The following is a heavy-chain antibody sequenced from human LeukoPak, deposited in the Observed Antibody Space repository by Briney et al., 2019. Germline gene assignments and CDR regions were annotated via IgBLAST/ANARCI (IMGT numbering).Heavy chain of an antibody. CDR2: IYYSGST. CDR3: ARGASGSYFWFDP. Sequence: KPSETLSLTCTVSGGSISSYYWSWIRQPPGKGLEWIGYIYYSGSTNYNPSLKSRVTISVDTSKNQFSLKLSSVTAADTAVYYCARGASGSYFWFDPWGQGTLVTFSS. CDR1: GGSISSYY. J-gene: IGHJ5*02. D-gene: IGHD1-26*01. V-gene: IGHV4-59*01.